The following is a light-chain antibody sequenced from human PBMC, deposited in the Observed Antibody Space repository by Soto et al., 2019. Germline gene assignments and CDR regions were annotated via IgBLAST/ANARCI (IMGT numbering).Light chain of an antibody. J-gene: IGKJ5*01. V-gene: IGKV3-20*01. CDR1: ESVSSSY. CDR3: QQYGSSPPIT. CDR2: GAS. Sequence: EIVLTQSPGTLSLSPGERSTLSCRAMESVSSSYLAWYQQKPGQAPRLLIYGASSRATGIPDRFSGSGSGTDFTLTISRLEPEDFAVYYCQQYGSSPPITFGQGTRLEIK.